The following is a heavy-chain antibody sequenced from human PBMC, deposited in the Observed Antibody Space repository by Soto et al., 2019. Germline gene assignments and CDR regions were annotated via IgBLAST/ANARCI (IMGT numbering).Heavy chain of an antibody. CDR2: IYSSGST. J-gene: IGHJ4*02. Sequence: QVQLQESGPGLVKPSETLSLTCTVSGGSISLYYWSWIRQSPGKGLEWIGRIYSSGSTTYNPSFKSRVTMSVDTSKNQFSLRLGYVTAADTAIYYCARYVLRGLIGAFDFWGQGTLVTVSS. D-gene: IGHD3-10*01. CDR3: ARYVLRGLIGAFDF. V-gene: IGHV4-59*01. CDR1: GGSISLYY.